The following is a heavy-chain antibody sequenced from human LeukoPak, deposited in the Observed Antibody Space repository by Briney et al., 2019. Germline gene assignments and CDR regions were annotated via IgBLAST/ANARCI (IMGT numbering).Heavy chain of an antibody. CDR2: INWNGGST. Sequence: GGPLRLSCAASGFTFSSYAMSWVRQAPGKGLEWVSGINWNGGSTGYADSVKGRFIISRDNAKNSLYLQMNSLRVEDTALYYCAKVYSSGWYYFDYWGQGTLVTVSS. CDR1: GFTFSSYA. J-gene: IGHJ4*02. V-gene: IGHV3-20*04. CDR3: AKVYSSGWYYFDY. D-gene: IGHD6-19*01.